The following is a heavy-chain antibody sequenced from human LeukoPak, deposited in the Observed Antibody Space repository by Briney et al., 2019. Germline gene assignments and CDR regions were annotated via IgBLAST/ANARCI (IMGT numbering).Heavy chain of an antibody. CDR1: GGTFSSYA. V-gene: IGHV1-69*06. CDR2: IIPIFGTA. D-gene: IGHD4-11*01. CDR3: ARDPVSRNYGSYYYYYMDV. Sequence: ASVKVSCKASGGTFSSYAISWVRQAPGQGLEWMGGIIPIFGTANYAQKFQGRVTITADKSTSTAYMELSSLRSEDTAVYYCARDPVSRNYGSYYYYYMDVWGKGTTVTVSS. J-gene: IGHJ6*03.